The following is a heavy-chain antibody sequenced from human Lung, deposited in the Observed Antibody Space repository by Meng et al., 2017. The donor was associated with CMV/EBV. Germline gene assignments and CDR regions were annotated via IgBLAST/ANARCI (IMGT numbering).Heavy chain of an antibody. J-gene: IGHJ4*02. CDR3: ARVARKRTPFTLIKSFDS. CDR2: IHSDGTP. Sequence: SLNISCAFSGFSGSNTYITWVRQAPGKGLQWVAVIHSDGTPNYAPSVKGRVSISRDNSRNTLWLQMNSLRVEDTAVYYCARVARKRTPFTLIKSFDSWGQGSLVTVSS. D-gene: IGHD3-16*01. V-gene: IGHV3-53*01. CDR1: GFSGSNTY.